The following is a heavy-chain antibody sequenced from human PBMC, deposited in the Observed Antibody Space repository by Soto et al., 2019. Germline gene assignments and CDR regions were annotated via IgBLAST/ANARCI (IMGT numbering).Heavy chain of an antibody. Sequence: GESLKISCKGSGYSFTSYWIGWVRQMPGKGLECMGIIYPGDSDTRYSPSFQGQVTISADKSISTAYLQWSSLKASDTAMYYCAGGGVRGVITRTRDYYGMDVWGQGTTVTISS. D-gene: IGHD3-10*01. J-gene: IGHJ6*02. CDR1: GYSFTSYW. CDR2: IYPGDSDT. V-gene: IGHV5-51*01. CDR3: AGGGVRGVITRTRDYYGMDV.